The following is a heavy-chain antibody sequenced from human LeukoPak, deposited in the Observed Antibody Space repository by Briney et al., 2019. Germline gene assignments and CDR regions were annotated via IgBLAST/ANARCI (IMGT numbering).Heavy chain of an antibody. CDR1: GGSFSGYY. V-gene: IGHV4-34*01. J-gene: IGHJ2*01. D-gene: IGHD4-17*01. CDR2: INHSGST. Sequence: SETLSLTCAVYGGSFSGYYWSWIRQPPGRGLEWIGEINHSGSTNYNPSLKSRVAISVDTSKNQFSLKLSSVTAADTAVNYCARGDTVTTDRNGRYFDLWGRGTLVTVSS. CDR3: ARGDTVTTDRNGRYFDL.